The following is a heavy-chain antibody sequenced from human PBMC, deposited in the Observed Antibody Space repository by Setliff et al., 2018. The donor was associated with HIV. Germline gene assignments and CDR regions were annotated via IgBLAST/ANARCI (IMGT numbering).Heavy chain of an antibody. CDR1: GGSISTGGYY. D-gene: IGHD2-2*01. J-gene: IGHJ4*02. CDR3: ARTTIVAVPAANYYFDF. CDR2: IYYRGTT. V-gene: IGHV4-31*03. Sequence: TLSLTCTVSGGSISTGGYYWSWIRQQPGKGLEWIGYIYYRGTTHYNPSLRSRATLSVDTSKNQFSLNLRSVTVADTAVYYCARTTIVAVPAANYYFDFWGQGDLVTVS.